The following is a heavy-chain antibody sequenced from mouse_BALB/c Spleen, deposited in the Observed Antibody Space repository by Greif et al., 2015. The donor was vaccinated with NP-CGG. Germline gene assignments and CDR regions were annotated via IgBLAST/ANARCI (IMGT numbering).Heavy chain of an antibody. Sequence: EVMLVESGGGLVKPGGSLKLSCAASGFTFSSYGVSWVRQTPVKRLEWVATISGGGSYTYYPDSVKGRFTISRDNAKNNQYLQMSSLRSEDTALYYCARQGITTWYSDVRGAGTTVTVST. V-gene: IGHV5-9-2*01. CDR2: ISGGGSYT. CDR3: ARQGITTWYSDV. D-gene: IGHD2-4*01. CDR1: GFTFSSYG. J-gene: IGHJ1*01.